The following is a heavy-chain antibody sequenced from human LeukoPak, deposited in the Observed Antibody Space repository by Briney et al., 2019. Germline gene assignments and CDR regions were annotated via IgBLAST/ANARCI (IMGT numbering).Heavy chain of an antibody. CDR1: GFTFNDYA. Sequence: PGGSLRLSCAASGFTFNDYAMHWVPQPPGKGLEWVAVIWNDGSKKYYADSVKGRFTISRDNSKNTMYLEMNTVRAADTAVYYCAKLPYGDYLTHPPSYGVDVWGQGTLVTVSS. V-gene: IGHV3-30*02. CDR3: AKLPYGDYLTHPPSYGVDV. J-gene: IGHJ4*02. D-gene: IGHD4-17*01. CDR2: IWNDGSKK.